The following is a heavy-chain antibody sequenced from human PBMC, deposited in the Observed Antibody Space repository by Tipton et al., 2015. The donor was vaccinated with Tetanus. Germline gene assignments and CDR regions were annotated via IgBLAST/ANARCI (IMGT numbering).Heavy chain of an antibody. CDR2: IHPSGST. V-gene: IGHV4-34*01. CDR3: ARRVDRAKAGTD. CDR1: GGSFSGYY. J-gene: IGHJ4*01. Sequence: TLSLTCAVYGGSFSGYYCSWIRQSPGRGLEWIGEIHPSGSTYYNQSFTSRITLSQATSTNQFSLKLNSVTAADTAVYYCARRVDRAKAGTDWGHGTLVTVSS. D-gene: IGHD5-18*01.